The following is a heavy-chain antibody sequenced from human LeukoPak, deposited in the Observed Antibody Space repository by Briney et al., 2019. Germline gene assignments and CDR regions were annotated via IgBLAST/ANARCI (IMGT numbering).Heavy chain of an antibody. Sequence: GGSLRLSCAASGFTFDDYAMHWVRQAPGKAPEWVSVISWDDYTYYADSVKGRFIISRDNRKNYLFLQMSSLRKDDTALYYCVKDGRKGYSYGTFDPWGQGTLVTVSS. CDR2: ISWDDYT. CDR1: GFTFDDYA. V-gene: IGHV3-43*01. D-gene: IGHD5-18*01. CDR3: VKDGRKGYSYGTFDP. J-gene: IGHJ5*02.